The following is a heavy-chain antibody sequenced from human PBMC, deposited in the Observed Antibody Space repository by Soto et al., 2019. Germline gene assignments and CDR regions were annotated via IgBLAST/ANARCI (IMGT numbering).Heavy chain of an antibody. CDR2: SGNKANSDTT. Sequence: GGSLRLSCVASGSTLSDHYVDWVRQAPGKGLEWVGRSGNKANSDTTEYGSSVNGRFTISRDDSKNSVYLQMNSLQTEDTAVYYCTRGYSGIDIYAFDIWGQGTRVTV. D-gene: IGHD1-26*01. V-gene: IGHV3-72*01. CDR1: GSTLSDHY. CDR3: TRGYSGIDIYAFDI. J-gene: IGHJ3*02.